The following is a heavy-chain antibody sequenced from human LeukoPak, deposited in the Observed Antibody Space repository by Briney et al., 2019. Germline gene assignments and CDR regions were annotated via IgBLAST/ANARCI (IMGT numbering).Heavy chain of an antibody. Sequence: GGSLRLSCAASGFTFSSYGMHWVRQAPGKGLEWVAVISYDGSNKYYADSVKGRFTISRDNSKNTLYLQMNSLRAEDTAVYYCAKNHYYGSGSYYYYYGMDVWAKGPRSPSPQ. CDR2: ISYDGSNK. D-gene: IGHD3-10*01. CDR3: AKNHYYGSGSYYYYYGMDV. CDR1: GFTFSSYG. V-gene: IGHV3-30*18. J-gene: IGHJ6*04.